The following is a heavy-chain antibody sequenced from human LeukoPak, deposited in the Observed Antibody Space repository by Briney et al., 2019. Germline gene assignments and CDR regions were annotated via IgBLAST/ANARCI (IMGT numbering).Heavy chain of an antibody. J-gene: IGHJ4*02. CDR2: IWYDGSNK. CDR1: GFTFSSYG. CDR3: ASNYGASVSPFDY. V-gene: IGHV3-33*01. Sequence: GRPLRLSCAASGFTFSSYGMHWVRQAPGKGLEWVAVIWYDGSNKYYADSVKGRFTISRDNSKNTLYPQMNSLRAEDTAVYYCASNYGASVSPFDYWGQGTLVTVSS. D-gene: IGHD4-17*01.